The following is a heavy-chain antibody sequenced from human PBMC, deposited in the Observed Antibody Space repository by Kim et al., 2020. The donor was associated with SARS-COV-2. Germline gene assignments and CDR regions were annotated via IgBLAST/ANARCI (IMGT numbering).Heavy chain of an antibody. CDR2: IKSKTDGGTT. D-gene: IGHD3-9*01. J-gene: IGHJ4*02. CDR3: TTGPASYEITLGY. V-gene: IGHV3-15*01. Sequence: GGSLRLSCAASGFTFSNAWMSWVRQAPGKGLEWVGRIKSKTDGGTTDYAAPVKGRFTISRDDSKNTLYLQMNSLKTEDTAVYYCTTGPASYEITLGYWGQGTLVTVSS. CDR1: GFTFSNAW.